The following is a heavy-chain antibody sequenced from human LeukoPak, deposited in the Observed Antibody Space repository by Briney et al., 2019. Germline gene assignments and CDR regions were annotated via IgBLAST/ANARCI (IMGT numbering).Heavy chain of an antibody. CDR1: GYTFTSYG. V-gene: IGHV1-46*01. J-gene: IGHJ4*02. Sequence: ASVKVSCKASGYTFTSYGISWVRQAPGQGLEWMGIINPSDGSARYAQEFQGRVTMTRDTSTSTVYMDLSSLRSEDTGVYYCARWFSIVGAHDYWGQGTLVTVSS. CDR3: ARWFSIVGAHDY. D-gene: IGHD1-26*01. CDR2: INPSDGSA.